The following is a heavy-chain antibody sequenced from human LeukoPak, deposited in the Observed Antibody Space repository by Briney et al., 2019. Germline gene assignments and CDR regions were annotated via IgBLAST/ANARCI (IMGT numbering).Heavy chain of an antibody. Sequence: GGSLRLSCAAPGFTSSDYYMSCIRQAPGKRLGWGSYISSSSSYTNYADSVKSRFTISRDNAKISLYLQMNSLRAEDTAVYYCARERSCSSTSCYEIAVAGTDAFDIWGQGTMVTVSS. CDR3: ARERSCSSTSCYEIAVAGTDAFDI. CDR1: GFTSSDYY. V-gene: IGHV3-11*06. J-gene: IGHJ3*02. CDR2: ISSSSSYT. D-gene: IGHD2-2*01.